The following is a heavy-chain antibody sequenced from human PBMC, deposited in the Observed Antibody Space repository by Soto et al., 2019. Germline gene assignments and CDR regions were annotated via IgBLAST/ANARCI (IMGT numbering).Heavy chain of an antibody. J-gene: IGHJ6*02. CDR3: ARGGVVVVPAAAIYYYYGMDV. Sequence: QVPLVQSGAEVKKPGASVKVSCKASGYTFTGYYMHWVRQAPGQGLEWMGWINPNSGGTNYAQKFQGWVTMTRDTSISTAYMELSRLRSDDTAVYYCARGGVVVVPAAAIYYYYGMDVWGQGTTVTVSS. V-gene: IGHV1-2*04. CDR2: INPNSGGT. CDR1: GYTFTGYY. D-gene: IGHD2-2*01.